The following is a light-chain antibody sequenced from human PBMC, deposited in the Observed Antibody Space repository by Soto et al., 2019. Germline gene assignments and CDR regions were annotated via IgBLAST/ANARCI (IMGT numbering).Light chain of an antibody. CDR3: QQRADGTRALT. CDR1: EGVSNL. V-gene: IGKV3-11*01. J-gene: IGKJ4*01. CDR2: DAS. Sequence: EIVLTQSPDTLSLSPGDRATLSCRASEGVSNLLAWYQQRPGQAPRLLIYDASKLATGVPARFSGSGSGAALTHPISSRGPEDFTVYYRQQRADGTRALTFGGVTKVDI.